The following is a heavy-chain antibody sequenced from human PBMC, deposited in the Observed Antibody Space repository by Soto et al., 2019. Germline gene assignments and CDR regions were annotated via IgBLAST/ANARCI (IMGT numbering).Heavy chain of an antibody. CDR1: GFTFSSYW. V-gene: IGHV3-74*01. CDR2: LNSDGSST. CDR3: VGGTGY. J-gene: IGHJ4*02. Sequence: VGSLRLSCAASGFTFSSYWLYWARQAPGKGLVWVSRLNSDGSSTNYADSVKGRFTISRDNAKNTVHLQMNSLRAEDTAVYYCVGGTGYWGQGTLVTGSS. D-gene: IGHD1-1*01.